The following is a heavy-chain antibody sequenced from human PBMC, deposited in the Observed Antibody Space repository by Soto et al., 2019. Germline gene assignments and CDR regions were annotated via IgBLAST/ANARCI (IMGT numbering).Heavy chain of an antibody. CDR1: GFTFSSYF. J-gene: IGHJ4*02. Sequence: EVQLVESGGGSVQPGGSLRLSCAASGFTFSSYFMYWVRQAPGKGLVWVSRIDNDGGTTNYADSVKGRFTISRDNAKNTLYLQMNSLRPEDTAVYYCTRGYSGPDYWGQGTLVTVSS. CDR2: IDNDGGTT. CDR3: TRGYSGPDY. D-gene: IGHD2-15*01. V-gene: IGHV3-74*01.